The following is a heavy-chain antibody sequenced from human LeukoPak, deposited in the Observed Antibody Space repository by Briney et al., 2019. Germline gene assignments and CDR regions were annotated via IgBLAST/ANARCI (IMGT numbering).Heavy chain of an antibody. Sequence: ASVKVSCKASGGTFSSYAISWVRQAPGQGLEWMGGIIPIFGTANYAQKFQGRVAITADESTSTAYMELSSLRSEDTAVYYCARERIEDFWSGYYNGGYFDYWGQGTLVTVSS. J-gene: IGHJ4*02. CDR1: GGTFSSYA. D-gene: IGHD3-3*01. CDR3: ARERIEDFWSGYYNGGYFDY. V-gene: IGHV1-69*01. CDR2: IIPIFGTA.